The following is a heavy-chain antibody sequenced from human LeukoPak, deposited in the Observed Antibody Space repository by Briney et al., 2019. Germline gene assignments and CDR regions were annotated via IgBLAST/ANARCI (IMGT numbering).Heavy chain of an antibody. V-gene: IGHV4-34*01. D-gene: IGHD6-19*01. CDR1: GGSFSGYY. J-gene: IGHJ4*02. CDR3: ARGDRAAVARAFDY. Sequence: SETLSLTCAVYGGSFSGYYWSWIRQPPGKGLEWIGEINHSGSTYYNPSLKSRVTISVDTSKNQFSLKLSSVTAADTAVYYCARGDRAAVARAFDYWGQGTLVTVSS. CDR2: INHSGST.